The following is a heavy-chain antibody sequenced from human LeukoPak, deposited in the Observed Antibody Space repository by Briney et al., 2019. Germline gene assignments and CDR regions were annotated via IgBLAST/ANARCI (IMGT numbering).Heavy chain of an antibody. Sequence: GASVKVSCKASGYTFTGYYMHWVRQAPGQGLEWMGWINPNSGGTNYAQKFQGRVTMTRDTSISTAYMELSRLRSDDTAVYYCARENGLTTNAFDIWGQGTMVTVSS. CDR2: INPNSGGT. CDR3: ARENGLTTNAFDI. CDR1: GYTFTGYY. J-gene: IGHJ3*02. D-gene: IGHD4/OR15-4a*01. V-gene: IGHV1-2*02.